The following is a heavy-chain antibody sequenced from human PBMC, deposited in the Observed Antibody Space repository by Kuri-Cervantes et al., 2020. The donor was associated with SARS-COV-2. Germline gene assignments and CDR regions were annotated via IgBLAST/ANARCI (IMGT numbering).Heavy chain of an antibody. V-gene: IGHV3-30*02. D-gene: IGHD1-26*01. CDR3: AKGLGASSDYYYYYYMDV. CDR2: IRYDGSNK. J-gene: IGHJ6*03. CDR1: GFTFSDYY. Sequence: GESLKISWAASGFTFSDYYMSWIRQAPGKGLEWVAFIRYDGSNKYYADSVKGRFTISRDNSKNTLYLQMNSLRAEDTAVYYCAKGLGASSDYYYYYYMDVWGKGTTVTVSS.